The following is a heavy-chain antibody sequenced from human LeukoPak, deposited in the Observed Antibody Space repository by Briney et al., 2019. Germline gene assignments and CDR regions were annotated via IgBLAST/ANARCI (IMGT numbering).Heavy chain of an antibody. D-gene: IGHD1-26*01. J-gene: IGHJ3*02. CDR3: ARSGGNYYSI. Sequence: GESLKISCKGSGYRFTSYWIGWVRQMPGKGLEWMGIIYPGDSDTIYSPSFRSQVTISADKSTSTANLQWSSLKASDTAMYYCARSGGNYYSIWGQGTMVTVSS. CDR2: IYPGDSDT. V-gene: IGHV5-51*01. CDR1: GYRFTSYW.